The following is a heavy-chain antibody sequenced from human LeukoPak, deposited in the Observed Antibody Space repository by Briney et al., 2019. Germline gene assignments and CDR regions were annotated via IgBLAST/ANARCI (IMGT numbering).Heavy chain of an antibody. CDR2: MNPNSGNT. CDR3: AIGYCSGGSCYPYYYYGMDV. J-gene: IGHJ6*02. CDR1: GYTFTSYD. Sequence: ASVKVSCKASGYTFTSYDINWVRQATGQGLEWMGWMNPNSGNTGYAQKFQGRVTMTRNTSISTAYMELSSLRSEDTAVYYCAIGYCSGGSCYPYYYYGMDVWGQGTTVTVSS. D-gene: IGHD2-15*01. V-gene: IGHV1-8*01.